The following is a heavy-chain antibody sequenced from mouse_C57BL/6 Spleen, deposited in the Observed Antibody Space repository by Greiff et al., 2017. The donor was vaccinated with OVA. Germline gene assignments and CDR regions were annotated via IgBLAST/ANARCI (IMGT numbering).Heavy chain of an antibody. CDR2: ISDGGSYT. D-gene: IGHD2-1*01. J-gene: IGHJ3*01. CDR3: AREPYGNTRAWFAY. CDR1: GFTFSSYA. V-gene: IGHV5-4*01. Sequence: EVQVVESGGGLVKPGGSLKLSCAASGFTFSSYAMSWVRQTPEKRLEWVATISDGGSYTYYPDNVKGRFTISRDNAKNNLYLQMSHLKSEDTAMYYCAREPYGNTRAWFAYWGQGTLVTVSA.